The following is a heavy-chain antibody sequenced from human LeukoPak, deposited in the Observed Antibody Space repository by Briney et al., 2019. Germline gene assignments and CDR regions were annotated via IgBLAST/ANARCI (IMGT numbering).Heavy chain of an antibody. D-gene: IGHD3-3*01. Sequence: ASVKVSCKASRYTFSNYDINWVRQATGQGLEWMGWMSPNSGNTGYAQKFQGRVTMTRDTSTSTVYMELSSLRSEDTAVYYCARALDYDFWSGYRGTGPDYWGQGTLVTVSS. V-gene: IGHV1-8*01. J-gene: IGHJ4*02. CDR2: MSPNSGNT. CDR3: ARALDYDFWSGYRGTGPDY. CDR1: RYTFSNYD.